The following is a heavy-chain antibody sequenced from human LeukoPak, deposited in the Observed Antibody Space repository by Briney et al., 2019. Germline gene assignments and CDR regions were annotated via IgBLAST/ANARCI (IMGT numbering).Heavy chain of an antibody. J-gene: IGHJ5*02. CDR3: ARDGGTMVRGVYNWFDP. CDR2: IYPNSGGT. Sequence: ASVKVSCKASGYTFTGYYMHWVRPAAGQGLEWMGWIYPNSGGTNYAQKFQGRVTMTRDTSISTAYMELSRLRSDDTAVYYCARDGGTMVRGVYNWFDPWGQGTLVTVSS. D-gene: IGHD3-10*01. CDR1: GYTFTGYY. V-gene: IGHV1-2*02.